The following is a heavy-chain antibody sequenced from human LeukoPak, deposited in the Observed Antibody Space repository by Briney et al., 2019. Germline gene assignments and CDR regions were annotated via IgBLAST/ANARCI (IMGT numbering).Heavy chain of an antibody. J-gene: IGHJ4*02. CDR2: IRYDGSNK. D-gene: IGHD3-22*01. V-gene: IGHV3-30*02. CDR3: AKVPYYYDSSGDLDY. Sequence: GGSLRLSCAASGFTFSSYGMHWVRQATGKGLEWVAFIRYDGSNKYYADSVKGRFTISRDNSKNTLYLQMNSLRAEDTAVNYCAKVPYYYDSSGDLDYWGQGTLVTVSS. CDR1: GFTFSSYG.